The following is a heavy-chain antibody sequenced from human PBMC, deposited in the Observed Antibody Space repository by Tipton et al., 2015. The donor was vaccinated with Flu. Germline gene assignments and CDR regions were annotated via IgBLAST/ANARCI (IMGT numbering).Heavy chain of an antibody. CDR2: ISSSGSTI. CDR3: ARGDRLPMIVVALPGGSDYYYGMDV. Sequence: FLRLSCAASGFTFSSYEMNWVRQAPGKGLEWVSYISSSGSTIYYADSVKGRFTISRDNAKNSLYLQMNSLRAEDTAVYYCARGDRLPMIVVALPGGSDYYYGMDVWGQGTTVTVSS. V-gene: IGHV3-48*03. CDR1: GFTFSSYE. D-gene: IGHD3-22*01. J-gene: IGHJ6*02.